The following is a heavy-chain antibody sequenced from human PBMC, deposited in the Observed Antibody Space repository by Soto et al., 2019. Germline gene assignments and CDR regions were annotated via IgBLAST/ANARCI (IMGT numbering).Heavy chain of an antibody. Sequence: PGGSLRLSCAASGLTFSSYGMHWVRQAPGKGLEWVAVISYDGSNKYCADSVKGRFTISRDNSKNTLYLQMNSLRAEDTAVYYCAKGQSLRYYFDYWGQGTLVTVSS. CDR3: AKGQSLRYYFDY. V-gene: IGHV3-30*18. CDR2: ISYDGSNK. CDR1: GLTFSSYG. J-gene: IGHJ4*02.